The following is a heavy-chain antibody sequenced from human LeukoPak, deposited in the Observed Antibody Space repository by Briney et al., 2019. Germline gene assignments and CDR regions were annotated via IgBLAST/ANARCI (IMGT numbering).Heavy chain of an antibody. CDR1: GFTFSSYG. CDR2: IRYDGSNK. J-gene: IGHJ4*02. CDR3: AKDQQYYYGSGSYYNVRAGTIDY. V-gene: IGHV3-30*02. Sequence: GGSLRLSCAASGFTFSSYGMHWVRQAPGKGLEWVAFIRYDGSNKYYADSVKGRFTISRDNSKNTLYLQMNSLRDEDTAVYYCAKDQQYYYGSGSYYNVRAGTIDYWGQGTLVTVSS. D-gene: IGHD3-10*01.